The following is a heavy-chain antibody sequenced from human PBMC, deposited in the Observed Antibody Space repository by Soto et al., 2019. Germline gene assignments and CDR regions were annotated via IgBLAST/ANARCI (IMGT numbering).Heavy chain of an antibody. CDR1: GFTFSSYS. CDR3: AKDSFSRHGIHDSFDF. Sequence: PGGSLRLSCAASGFTFSSYSMNWVRQAPGKGLKWVSSISSSSSYIYYADSVKGRFTIYRDNAKNSLYLQMNSLRAEDTAVYYCAKDSFSRHGIHDSFDFRGQGTLLTVS. D-gene: IGHD3-3*01. V-gene: IGHV3-21*01. J-gene: IGHJ3*01. CDR2: ISSSSSYI.